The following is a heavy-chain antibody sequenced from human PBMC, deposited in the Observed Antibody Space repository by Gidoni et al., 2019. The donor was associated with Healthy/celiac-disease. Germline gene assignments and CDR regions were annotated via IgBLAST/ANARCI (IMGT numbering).Heavy chain of an antibody. CDR2: IYYSGST. Sequence: QPPGKGLEWIGYIYYSGSTYYNPSLKSRVTISVDTSKNQFSLKLSSVTAADTAVYYCASLNTAMEYYFDYWGQGTLVTVSS. CDR3: ASLNTAMEYYFDY. V-gene: IGHV4-30-4*07. J-gene: IGHJ4*02. D-gene: IGHD5-18*01.